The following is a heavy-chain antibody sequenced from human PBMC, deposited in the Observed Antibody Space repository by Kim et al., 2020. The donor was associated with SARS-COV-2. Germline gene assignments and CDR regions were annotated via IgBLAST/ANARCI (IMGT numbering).Heavy chain of an antibody. J-gene: IGHJ4*01. D-gene: IGHD3-22*01. V-gene: IGHV3-33*05. CDR2: ISYDGSNK. CDR3: AREANVNYDISGYFDY. Sequence: GGSLRLSCAASGFTFSSYGMHWVRQAPGKGLEWVAVISYDGSNKYYADSVKGRFTISRDNSKNTLYLQMNSLRAEDTAVYYCAREANVNYDISGYFDYWGHGTLVTVSS. CDR1: GFTFSSYG.